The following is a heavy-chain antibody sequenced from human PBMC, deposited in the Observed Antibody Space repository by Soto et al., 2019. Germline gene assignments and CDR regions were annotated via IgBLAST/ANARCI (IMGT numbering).Heavy chain of an antibody. D-gene: IGHD2-15*01. V-gene: IGHV3-21*01. CDR2: ISSSSSYI. Sequence: GGFLRLSCAASGFTFSSYSMNWVRQAPGKGLEWVSSISSSSSYIYYADSVKGRFTISRDNAKNSLYLQMNSLRAEDTAVYYCARGTAAYCSGGSCNNWFDPWGQGTLVTVSS. CDR1: GFTFSSYS. CDR3: ARGTAAYCSGGSCNNWFDP. J-gene: IGHJ5*02.